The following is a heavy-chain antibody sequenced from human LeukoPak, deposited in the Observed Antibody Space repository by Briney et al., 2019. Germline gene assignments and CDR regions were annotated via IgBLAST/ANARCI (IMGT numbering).Heavy chain of an antibody. CDR3: ARGPRILAAGSYFFDY. D-gene: IGHD6-13*01. V-gene: IGHV3-11*01. CDR2: INVNGGAM. CDR1: GFSFKDYY. J-gene: IGHJ4*02. Sequence: GGSLRLSCAASGFSFKDYYFSWIRQAPGKGLEWVSFINVNGGAMYYADFVKGRFTISRDNAKSSLYLEMNSLRVEDTAVYYCARGPRILAAGSYFFDYWGQGSLVTVSS.